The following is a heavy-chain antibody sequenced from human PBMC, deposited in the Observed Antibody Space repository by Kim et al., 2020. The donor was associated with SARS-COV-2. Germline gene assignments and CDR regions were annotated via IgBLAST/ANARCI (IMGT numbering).Heavy chain of an antibody. V-gene: IGHV4-34*01. Sequence: SETLSLTCAVYGGSFSGYYWSWIRQPPGKGLEWIGEINHSGSTNYNPSLKSRVTISVDTSKNQFSLKLSSVTAADTAVYYCARGVGLTGDHTDYWGQGT. CDR1: GGSFSGYY. J-gene: IGHJ4*02. CDR3: ARGVGLTGDHTDY. D-gene: IGHD1-20*01. CDR2: INHSGST.